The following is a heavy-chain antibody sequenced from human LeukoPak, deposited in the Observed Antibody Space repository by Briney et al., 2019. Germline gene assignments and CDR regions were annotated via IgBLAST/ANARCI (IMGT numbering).Heavy chain of an antibody. CDR1: GGSISSSSYY. J-gene: IGHJ3*02. Sequence: PSETLSLTCTVSGGSISSSSYYWGWIRQPPGKGLEWIGSIYYSGSTYYNPSLKSRVTISVDTSKNQFSLKLTSVTAADTAVYYCASLRTTVTSAAFDIWGQGTVVTVSS. D-gene: IGHD4-17*01. CDR3: ASLRTTVTSAAFDI. V-gene: IGHV4-39*07. CDR2: IYYSGST.